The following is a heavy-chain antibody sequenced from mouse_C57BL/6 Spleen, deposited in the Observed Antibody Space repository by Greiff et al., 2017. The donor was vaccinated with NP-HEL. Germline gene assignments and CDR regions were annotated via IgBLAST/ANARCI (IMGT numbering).Heavy chain of an antibody. D-gene: IGHD1-1*01. Sequence: EVHLVESGGGLVKPGGSLKLSCAASGFTFSSYTMSWVRQTPEKRLEWVATISGGGGNTYYPDSVKGRFTISRDNAKNTLYLQMSSLRSEDTALYYCAIITTGFAYWGQGTLVTVSA. CDR2: ISGGGGNT. J-gene: IGHJ3*01. V-gene: IGHV5-9*01. CDR3: AIITTGFAY. CDR1: GFTFSSYT.